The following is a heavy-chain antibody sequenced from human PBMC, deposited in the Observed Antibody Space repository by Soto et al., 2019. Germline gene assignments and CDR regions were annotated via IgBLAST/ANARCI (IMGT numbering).Heavy chain of an antibody. D-gene: IGHD2-8*01. V-gene: IGHV1-2*04. Sequence: ASVEVSCKASGYSFTDYHIHWVRQAPGQGLEWLGRINPKSGGTSTAQKFQGWVTMTRDRSISTVYMELTRLRSDDTAVYFCARGHSTDCSNGVCSFFYNHEMDVWGQGTTMTV. CDR2: INPKSGGT. J-gene: IGHJ6*02. CDR1: GYSFTDYH. CDR3: ARGHSTDCSNGVCSFFYNHEMDV.